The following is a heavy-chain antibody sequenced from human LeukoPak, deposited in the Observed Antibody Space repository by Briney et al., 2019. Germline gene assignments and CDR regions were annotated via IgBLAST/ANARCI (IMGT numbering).Heavy chain of an antibody. Sequence: SETLSLTCAVYGGSFSGYYWSWIRQPPGKGLEWIGSIYYSGSTYYNPSLKSRVTISVDTSKNQFSLKLSSVTAADTAVYYCARDLIAAAGLDYWGQGTLVTVSS. V-gene: IGHV4-34*01. CDR1: GGSFSGYY. CDR3: ARDLIAAAGLDY. CDR2: IYYSGST. D-gene: IGHD6-13*01. J-gene: IGHJ4*02.